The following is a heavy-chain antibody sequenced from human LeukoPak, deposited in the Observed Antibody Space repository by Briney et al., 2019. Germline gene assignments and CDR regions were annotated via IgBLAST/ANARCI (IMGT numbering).Heavy chain of an antibody. Sequence: SETLSLTCAVYGGSFSGYYWSWIRQPPGKGLEWIGEIDHSGSTNYNPSLKSRVTISVDTSKNQFSLKLSSVTAADTAVYYCARGGSRLLWFGEPQRYYFDYWGQGTLVTVSS. V-gene: IGHV4-34*01. CDR3: ARGGSRLLWFGEPQRYYFDY. J-gene: IGHJ4*02. D-gene: IGHD3-10*01. CDR2: IDHSGST. CDR1: GGSFSGYY.